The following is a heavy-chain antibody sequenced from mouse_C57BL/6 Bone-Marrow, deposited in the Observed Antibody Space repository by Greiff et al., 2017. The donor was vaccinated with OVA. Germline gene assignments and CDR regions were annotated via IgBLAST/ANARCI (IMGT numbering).Heavy chain of an antibody. CDR3: ASITTVVARFDY. Sequence: QVQLKQPGAELVKPGASVKLSCKASGYTFTSYWMHWVKQRPGQGLEWIGMIHPNSGSTNYNEKFKSKATLTVDKSSSTAYMQLSSLTSEDSAVYDCASITTVVARFDYWGQGTTLTVSS. CDR1: GYTFTSYW. CDR2: IHPNSGST. D-gene: IGHD1-1*01. V-gene: IGHV1-64*01. J-gene: IGHJ2*01.